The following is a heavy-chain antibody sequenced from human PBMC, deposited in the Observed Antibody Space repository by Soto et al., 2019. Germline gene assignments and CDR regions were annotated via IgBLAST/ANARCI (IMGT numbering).Heavy chain of an antibody. CDR2: LYDVDGS. J-gene: IGHJ3*01. D-gene: IGHD1-1*01. CDR3: ATWHEREHAYDV. CDR1: GLTVSGKKY. V-gene: IGHV3-53*01. Sequence: GGSLRLSCAASGLTVSGKKYVAWVRQAPGKGLEWVSALYDVDGSFYADSVKGRFTTSSDSSKTTVYLQMNGLRPDDTAVYYCATWHEREHAYDVWGQGTTVTVSS.